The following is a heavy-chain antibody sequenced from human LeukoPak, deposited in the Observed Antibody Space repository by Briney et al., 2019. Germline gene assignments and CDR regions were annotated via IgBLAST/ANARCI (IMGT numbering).Heavy chain of an antibody. Sequence: SETLSLTCRVSGGSISRHYWSYIRQPPGKGLEWIGNIYYSGSTNYNPSLKSRVTISVDTTKNQFFLKMTSVTAADTALYYCARASEGIGYFDFWGQRGLVTVSS. CDR2: IYYSGST. J-gene: IGHJ4*02. CDR1: GGSISRHY. V-gene: IGHV4-59*11. CDR3: ARASEGIGYFDF. D-gene: IGHD2-21*01.